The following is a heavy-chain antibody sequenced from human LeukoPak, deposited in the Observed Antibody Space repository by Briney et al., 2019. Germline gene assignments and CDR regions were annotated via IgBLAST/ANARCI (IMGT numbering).Heavy chain of an antibody. V-gene: IGHV4-34*01. CDR2: INHSGST. Sequence: SETLSLTCAVYGGSFSGYYWSWIRQPPGKGLEWIGEINHSGSTNYNPSLKSRVTISVDKSKNQFSLKLSSVTAADTAVYYCARRRDYAFDIWGQGTMVTVSS. CDR1: GGSFSGYY. D-gene: IGHD2-21*01. J-gene: IGHJ3*02. CDR3: ARRRDYAFDI.